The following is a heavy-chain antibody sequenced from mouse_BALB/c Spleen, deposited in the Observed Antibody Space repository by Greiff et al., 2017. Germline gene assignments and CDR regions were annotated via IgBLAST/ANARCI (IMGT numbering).Heavy chain of an antibody. V-gene: IGHV1S137*01. CDR1: GYTFTDYA. J-gene: IGHJ4*01. CDR2: ISTYYGDA. CDR3: ARKSPYGMDY. Sequence: QVQLKQSGAELVRPGVSVKISCKGSGYTFTDYAMHWVKQSHAKSLEWIGVISTYYGDASYNQKFKGKATMTVDKSSSTAYMELARLTSEDSAIYYCARKSPYGMDYWGQGTSVTVSS.